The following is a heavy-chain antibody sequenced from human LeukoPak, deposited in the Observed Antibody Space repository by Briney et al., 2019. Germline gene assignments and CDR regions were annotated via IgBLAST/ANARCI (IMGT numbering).Heavy chain of an antibody. CDR3: ARGQSGDRRYFDY. J-gene: IGHJ4*02. Sequence: PSQTLSLTCSVSGGSISSYYWSWIRQPAGKGLEWIGRIYTSGSSNYNPSLESRVTMSVDTSKSQISLKLTSVTAADTAAYYCARGQSGDRRYFDYWGQGTLVTVSS. D-gene: IGHD1-14*01. CDR2: IYTSGSS. CDR1: GGSISSYY. V-gene: IGHV4-4*07.